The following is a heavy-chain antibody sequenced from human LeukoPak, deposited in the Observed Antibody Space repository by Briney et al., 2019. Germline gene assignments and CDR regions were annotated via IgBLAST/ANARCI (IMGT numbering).Heavy chain of an antibody. J-gene: IGHJ4*02. CDR3: ARDLSGPSVY. CDR1: GFSFRNSW. V-gene: IGHV3-7*01. D-gene: IGHD2-15*01. Sequence: PGGSLRLSCAASGFSFRNSWMSWVRQPPGKALEWVANMKPDGSEKYYVDSVRGRFTISRDNAKNSLYLQMNSLRAEDTAIYYCARDLSGPSVYWGQGTLVTVS. CDR2: MKPDGSEK.